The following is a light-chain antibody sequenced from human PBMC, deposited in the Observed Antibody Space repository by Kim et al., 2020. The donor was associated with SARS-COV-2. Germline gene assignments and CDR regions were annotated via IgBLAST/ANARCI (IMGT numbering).Light chain of an antibody. CDR1: QTISTY. CDR3: QQSYSTLYT. CDR2: AAS. J-gene: IGKJ2*01. Sequence: SASVGARVTITCRSSQTISTYLNWYQQKPGKAPKLLIYAASSLQSGVPSRFSGSGSGTDFTLTISSLQPEDFATYYCQQSYSTLYTFGQGTKLEIK. V-gene: IGKV1-39*01.